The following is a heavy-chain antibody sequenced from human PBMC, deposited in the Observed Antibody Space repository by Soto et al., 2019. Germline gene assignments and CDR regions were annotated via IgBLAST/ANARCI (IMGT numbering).Heavy chain of an antibody. V-gene: IGHV4-59*01. CDR3: ARVGSSSWHLDC. Sequence: QVQLQESGPGQVKPSETLSLTCTVSGGSMRSYYWTWIRQPPGKGPEWIGYIYYTGSTNFNPSLKSRVTMSVDTFKNQFSLKLTSVTAADTAFYYCARVGSSSWHLDCWGQGALVTVSS. CDR2: IYYTGST. D-gene: IGHD6-13*01. CDR1: GGSMRSYY. J-gene: IGHJ4*02.